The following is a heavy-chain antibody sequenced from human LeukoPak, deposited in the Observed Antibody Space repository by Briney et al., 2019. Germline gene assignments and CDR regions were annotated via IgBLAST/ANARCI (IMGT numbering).Heavy chain of an antibody. CDR2: IHYSGIT. V-gene: IGHV4-59*01. J-gene: IGHJ6*02. Sequence: SETLSLTCTVSGVSISGFYWSWIRQPPGKGLEWIACIHYSGITNYNPSLESRVTLAVDMAKNQFSLRLSSVTAADTAIYFRAKSMTMDYYGMDVWGQGTTVTVSS. CDR3: AKSMTMDYYGMDV. CDR1: GVSISGFY. D-gene: IGHD4/OR15-4a*01.